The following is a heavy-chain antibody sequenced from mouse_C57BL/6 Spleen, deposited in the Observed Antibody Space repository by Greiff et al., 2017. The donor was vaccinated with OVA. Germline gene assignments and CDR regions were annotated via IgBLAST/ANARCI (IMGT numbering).Heavy chain of an antibody. CDR1: GFTFSSYG. CDR2: ISSGGSYT. J-gene: IGHJ4*01. V-gene: IGHV5-6*01. Sequence: EVQLVESGGDLVKPGGSLKLSCAASGFTFSSYGMSWVRQTPDKRLEWVATISSGGSYTYYPDSVTGRFTISRDNAKNTLYLQMSSLKSEDTAMYYCARSGSSYVGNAMDYWGQGTSVTVSS. CDR3: ARSGSSYVGNAMDY. D-gene: IGHD1-1*01.